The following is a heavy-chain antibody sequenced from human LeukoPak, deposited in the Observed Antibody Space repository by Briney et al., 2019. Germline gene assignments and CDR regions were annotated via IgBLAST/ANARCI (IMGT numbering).Heavy chain of an antibody. CDR3: ARDVVATIRYCFDY. J-gene: IGHJ4*02. Sequence: GGSLRLSCAASGFTFSSYAMHWVRQTPDKGLEWVAVISYDGSNAYYADSVKGRFAISRDNSKNTLYLQMNSLRAEDTAVYYCARDVVATIRYCFDYWGQGALVTVSS. CDR1: GFTFSSYA. D-gene: IGHD5-12*01. CDR2: ISYDGSNA. V-gene: IGHV3-30*09.